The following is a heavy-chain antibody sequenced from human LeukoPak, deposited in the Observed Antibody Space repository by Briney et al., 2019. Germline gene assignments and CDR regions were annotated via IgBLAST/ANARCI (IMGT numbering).Heavy chain of an antibody. CDR1: GYTFTGYY. V-gene: IGHV1-2*06. CDR3: AREIDYVDYGGLALQH. Sequence: ASVKVSCKASGYTFTGYYMHWVRQAPGQGLEWMGRINPNSGGTNYAQKFQGRVTMTRDTSISTAYMELSRLRSDDTAVYYCAREIDYVDYGGLALQHWGQGTLVTVSS. J-gene: IGHJ1*01. CDR2: INPNSGGT. D-gene: IGHD4-17*01.